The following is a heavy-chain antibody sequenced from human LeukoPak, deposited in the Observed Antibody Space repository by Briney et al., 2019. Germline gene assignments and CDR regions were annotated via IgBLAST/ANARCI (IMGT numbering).Heavy chain of an antibody. CDR3: ARGAVLNWNYAHTYYYGMDV. Sequence: GGSLRLSCAASGFTFSSYSMNWVRQAPGKGLEWVSSISSSSSYIYYADSVKGRFTISRDNAKNSLYLQMNSLRAEDTAVYYCARGAVLNWNYAHTYYYGMDVWGQGTTVTVSS. J-gene: IGHJ6*02. V-gene: IGHV3-21*01. CDR1: GFTFSSYS. CDR2: ISSSSSYI. D-gene: IGHD1-7*01.